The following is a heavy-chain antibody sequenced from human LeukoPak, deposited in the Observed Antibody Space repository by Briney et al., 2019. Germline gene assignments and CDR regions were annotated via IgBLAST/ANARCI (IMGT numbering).Heavy chain of an antibody. CDR2: ISSSSSTI. CDR3: ARELVVPAAEFDY. D-gene: IGHD2-2*01. V-gene: IGHV3-48*01. CDR1: GFTFSSYS. Sequence: PGGSLRLSCAASGFTFSSYSMNWVRQAPGKGLEWVSYISSSSSTIYYADSVKGRFTISRDNAKNSLYLQMNSLRAEDTAVYYCARELVVPAAEFDYWGQGTLVTVSS. J-gene: IGHJ4*02.